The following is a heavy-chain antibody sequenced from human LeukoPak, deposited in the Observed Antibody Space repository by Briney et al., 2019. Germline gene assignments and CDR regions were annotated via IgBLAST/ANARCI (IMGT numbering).Heavy chain of an antibody. V-gene: IGHV1-18*04. J-gene: IGHJ5*02. D-gene: IGHD6-13*01. CDR3: AREQQPLGIDFDP. CDR1: GYTFTGCH. Sequence: ASVKVSCKASGYTFTGCHMHWVRQAPGQGLEWMGWISAYNGNTNYAQKLQGRVTMTTDTSTSTAYMELRSLRSDDTAVYYCAREQQPLGIDFDPWGQGTLVTVSS. CDR2: ISAYNGNT.